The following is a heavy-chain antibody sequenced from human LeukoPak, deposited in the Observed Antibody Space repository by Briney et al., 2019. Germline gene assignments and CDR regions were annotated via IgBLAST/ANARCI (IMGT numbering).Heavy chain of an antibody. CDR3: GRGWPGYTSPLDY. D-gene: IGHD5-12*01. J-gene: IGHJ4*02. Sequence: GGPLRLSCAASGFTFSHHWMNWVRQAPGEGLKWVATINQDGSEKRYVDSVKGRFIISRDNAKNSLFLQMNSLRAEDTAVYYCGRGWPGYTSPLDYWGQGILVAVSS. V-gene: IGHV3-7*01. CDR1: GFTFSHHW. CDR2: INQDGSEK.